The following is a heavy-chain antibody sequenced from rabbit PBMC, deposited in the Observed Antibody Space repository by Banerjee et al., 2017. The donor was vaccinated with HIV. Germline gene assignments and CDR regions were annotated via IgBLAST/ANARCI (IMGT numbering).Heavy chain of an antibody. V-gene: IGHV1S40*01. D-gene: IGHD6-1*01. CDR3: VRDAGYVGAGYGFRL. Sequence: EWIACINTNSGNAVYASWAKGRFTISKTSSTTVTLQMTSLTAADTATYFCVRDAGYVGAGYGFRLWGQGTLVTVS. CDR2: INTNSGNA. J-gene: IGHJ3*01.